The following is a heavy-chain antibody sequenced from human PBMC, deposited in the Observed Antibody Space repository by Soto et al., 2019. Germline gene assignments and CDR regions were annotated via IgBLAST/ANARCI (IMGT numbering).Heavy chain of an antibody. CDR1: GFTFSAYG. Sequence: QVQLVESGGGVVQPGRSLRLSCAASGFTFSAYGIHWVRQAPGKGLEWVAMISFDSRDKLYVDSMNGRLTISRENSRNTVYLQMDSLIDENTAVYHCLRVCGGDCGNAFDVWGQGTVVDVSP. V-gene: IGHV3-33*05. CDR2: ISFDSRDK. J-gene: IGHJ3*01. D-gene: IGHD2-21*02. CDR3: LRVCGGDCGNAFDV.